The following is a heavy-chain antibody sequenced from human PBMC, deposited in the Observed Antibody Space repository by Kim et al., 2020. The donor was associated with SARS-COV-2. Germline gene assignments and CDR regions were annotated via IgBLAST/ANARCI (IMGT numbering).Heavy chain of an antibody. CDR1: GFTFSSYD. V-gene: IGHV3-13*04. Sequence: GGSLRLSCAASGFTFSSYDMHWVRQATGKGLEWVSAIGTAGDTYYPGSVKGRFTISRENAKNSLYLQMNSLRAGDTAVYYCARARYNWNDGGGDAFDIWGQGTMVTVSS. CDR3: ARARYNWNDGGGDAFDI. CDR2: IGTAGDT. D-gene: IGHD1-1*01. J-gene: IGHJ3*02.